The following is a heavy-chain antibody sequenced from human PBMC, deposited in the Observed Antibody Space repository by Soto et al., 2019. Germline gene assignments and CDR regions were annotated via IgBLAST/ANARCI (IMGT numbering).Heavy chain of an antibody. CDR1: GFTFSSYE. D-gene: IGHD1-7*01. V-gene: IGHV3-48*03. Sequence: EVQLVESGGGLVQPGGSLRLSCAASGFTFSSYEMNWVRQAPGKGLEWVSFVTSGGSPISYADSVKGRFTISRDNAKNTLYLQMNSQSAEDTAIYYCARAGHGNYLPYAFAVCGQVTMVTVSS. CDR2: VTSGGSPI. CDR3: ARAGHGNYLPYAFAV. J-gene: IGHJ3*01.